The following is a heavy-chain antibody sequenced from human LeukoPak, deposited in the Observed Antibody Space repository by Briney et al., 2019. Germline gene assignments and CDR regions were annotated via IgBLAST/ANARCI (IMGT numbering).Heavy chain of an antibody. D-gene: IGHD1-26*01. CDR2: IYYSGST. CDR1: GGFISSGGYY. V-gene: IGHV4-31*03. J-gene: IGHJ3*02. Sequence: SQTLSLTCTVSGGFISSGGYYWSWIRQHPGKGLEWIGYIYYSGSTYYNPSLKSRVTISVDTSKNQFSLKLSSVTAADTAVYYCARGVGATTAAFDIWGQGTMVTVSS. CDR3: ARGVGATTAAFDI.